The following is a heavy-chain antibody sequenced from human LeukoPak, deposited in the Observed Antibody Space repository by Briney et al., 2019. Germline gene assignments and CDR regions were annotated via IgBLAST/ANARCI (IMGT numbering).Heavy chain of an antibody. CDR2: INPSGGST. CDR3: AKRIQSAMATGY. V-gene: IGHV1-46*01. J-gene: IGHJ4*02. D-gene: IGHD5-18*01. Sequence: ASVKVSCKASGYTFTSYYMHWVRQAPGQGLEWMGIINPSGGSTSYAQKFQGRVTMTRDTSTSTVYMELSSLRSEDTAVYYCAKRIQSAMATGYWGQGTLVTVSS. CDR1: GYTFTSYY.